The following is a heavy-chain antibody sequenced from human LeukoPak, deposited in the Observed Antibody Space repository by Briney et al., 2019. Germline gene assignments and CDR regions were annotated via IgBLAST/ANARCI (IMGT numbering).Heavy chain of an antibody. V-gene: IGHV1-18*01. CDR2: ISAHNGQT. J-gene: IGHJ4*02. D-gene: IGHD2-21*01. CDR3: AKEIGDRMDY. Sequence: EASVKVSCKASGYPFGSYGFCWVRQAPGQGLEWMGWISAHNGQTKSAQKLQDRLSMTTDTSTTTAYMELRRLRSDDTAVYICAKEIGDRMDYWGQGTLVTVSS. CDR1: GYPFGSYG.